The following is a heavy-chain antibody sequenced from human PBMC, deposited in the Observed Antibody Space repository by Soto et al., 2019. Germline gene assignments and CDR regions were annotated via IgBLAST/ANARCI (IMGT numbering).Heavy chain of an antibody. V-gene: IGHV4-4*02. CDR1: GGSITHDNW. CDR2: ISHSGTT. D-gene: IGHD7-27*01. Sequence: PSETLSLTCAVSGGSITHDNWWNWARQPPGKGLEWIGEISHSGTTNYNPSLKSRVTISVDVSKNQLSLKLTSVTAADTAVYYCAKDHTGADAFDIWGQGIMVTV. CDR3: AKDHTGADAFDI. J-gene: IGHJ3*02.